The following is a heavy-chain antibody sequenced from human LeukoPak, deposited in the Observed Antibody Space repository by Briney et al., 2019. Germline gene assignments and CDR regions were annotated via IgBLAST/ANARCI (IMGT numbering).Heavy chain of an antibody. J-gene: IGHJ4*02. D-gene: IGHD2-15*01. Sequence: GGSLRLSCAASGFTFSSYAMSWVRQAPGKGLEWVSGIIGSGGSTYYADSVKGRFTISRDNSKKTLYLQMNSLTAEDTAVYYCAKDSCSGGSCYEDYWGQGTLVTVSP. CDR3: AKDSCSGGSCYEDY. V-gene: IGHV3-23*01. CDR1: GFTFSSYA. CDR2: IIGSGGST.